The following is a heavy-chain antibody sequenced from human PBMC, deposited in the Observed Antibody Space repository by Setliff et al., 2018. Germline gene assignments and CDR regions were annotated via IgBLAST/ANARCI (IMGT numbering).Heavy chain of an antibody. Sequence: GGSLRLSCAASGFTFSDYYMSWIRQAPGKGLEWVSYISSSGSTIYYADSVKGRFTISRDNAMNTLYLQMNSLRAEDTAVYYCARAHSSTLSVHDYWGQGTLVTVSS. V-gene: IGHV3-11*04. CDR2: ISSSGSTI. J-gene: IGHJ4*02. CDR1: GFTFSDYY. D-gene: IGHD2-2*01. CDR3: ARAHSSTLSVHDY.